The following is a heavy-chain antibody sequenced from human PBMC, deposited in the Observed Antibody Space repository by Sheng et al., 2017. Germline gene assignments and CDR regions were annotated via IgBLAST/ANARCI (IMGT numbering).Heavy chain of an antibody. J-gene: IGHJ3*02. CDR2: IYYSGST. V-gene: IGHV4-39*07. D-gene: IGHD3-22*01. Sequence: QLQLQESGPGLVKPSETLSLTCTVSGGSISSSSYYWGWIRQPPGKGLEWIGSIYYSGSTYYNPSLKSRVTISVDTSKNQFSLKLSSVTAADTAVYYCARGNAYYYDSSGWSDAFDIWGQGDNGHR. CDR1: GGSISSSSYY. CDR3: ARGNAYYYDSSGWSDAFDI.